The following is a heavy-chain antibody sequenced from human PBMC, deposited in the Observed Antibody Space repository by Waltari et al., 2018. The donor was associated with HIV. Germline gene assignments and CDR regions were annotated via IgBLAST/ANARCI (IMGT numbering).Heavy chain of an antibody. J-gene: IGHJ4*02. V-gene: IGHV3-64D*06. CDR1: GFPFSSYA. Sequence: EVQLVESGGTLVQPGGSLRLPCSASGFPFSSYAIPWVPQTPGKGLEYVSAIRGDGHSTYYAGSLKGRFTITRDNSKNTVWLQMRSLRAEDTAVYYCAKGNYDVLTGYYGPSFEYWGQGTLVTVSS. D-gene: IGHD3-9*01. CDR2: IRGDGHST. CDR3: AKGNYDVLTGYYGPSFEY.